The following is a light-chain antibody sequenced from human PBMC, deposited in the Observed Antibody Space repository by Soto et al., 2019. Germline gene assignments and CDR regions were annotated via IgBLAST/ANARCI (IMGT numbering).Light chain of an antibody. CDR2: DAS. CDR3: QQRSNWPLT. CDR1: QNIRNS. V-gene: IGKV3-11*01. Sequence: EIVLTQPPATLSLSPGERVTLSCRASQNIRNSLAWYQQKPGQAPRLLIYDASNRASGIPARFSGSGSGTDFTLTISSLEPEDFAVYYCQQRSNWPLTFGGGTKVDIK. J-gene: IGKJ4*01.